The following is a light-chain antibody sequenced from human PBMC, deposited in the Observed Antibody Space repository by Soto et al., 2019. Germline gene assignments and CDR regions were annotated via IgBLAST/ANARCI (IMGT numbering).Light chain of an antibody. J-gene: IGLJ2*01. CDR1: SSDIGRYNY. CDR3: SSYAGSNNVV. V-gene: IGLV2-8*01. Sequence: QSALTQPPSASGSPGQSVTISCTGTSSDIGRYNYVSWYQQHPGKAPKLIIYEVTKRPSGVPDRFSGSKSGNTASLTVSGLQAEDEADYYCSSYAGSNNVVFGGGTKVTVL. CDR2: EVT.